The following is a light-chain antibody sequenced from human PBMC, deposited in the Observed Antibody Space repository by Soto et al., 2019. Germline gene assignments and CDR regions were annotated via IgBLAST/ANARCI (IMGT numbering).Light chain of an antibody. CDR2: DAS. V-gene: IGKV3-15*01. Sequence: EIVMTQSPAPLSVSPGVRATLSCRASQSVSNNLAWYQQKPGQAPRLLIYDASTMATGITARFSGSASGMEVTITISSLQSEDSAVYYCQQYNNWPLYSFGQGTRLEIK. CDR3: QQYNNWPLYS. CDR1: QSVSNN. J-gene: IGKJ2*03.